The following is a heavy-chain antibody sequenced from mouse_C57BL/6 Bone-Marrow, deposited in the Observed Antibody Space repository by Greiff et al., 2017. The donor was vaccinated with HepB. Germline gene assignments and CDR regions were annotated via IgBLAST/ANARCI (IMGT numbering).Heavy chain of an antibody. CDR1: GYTFTSYW. J-gene: IGHJ4*01. Sequence: QVQLQQPGAELVKPGASVKLSCKASGYTFTSYWMQWVKQRPGQGLEWIGEIDPSDSYTNYNQKFKGKATLTVDASSSTAYMQLSSLTSEDSAVYYCARDGYYEDDYAMDYWGRGTSVPVTA. CDR2: IDPSDSYT. CDR3: ARDGYYEDDYAMDY. V-gene: IGHV1-50*01. D-gene: IGHD2-3*01.